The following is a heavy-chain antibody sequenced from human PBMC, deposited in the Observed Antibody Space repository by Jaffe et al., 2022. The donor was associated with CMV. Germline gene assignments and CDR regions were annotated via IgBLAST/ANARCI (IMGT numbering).Heavy chain of an antibody. J-gene: IGHJ4*02. V-gene: IGHV3-7*01. D-gene: IGHD1-26*01. CDR2: INQDGSQI. Sequence: EVQLVESGGGLVQPGGSLRLSCAVSGLTFSDYWMNWVRQAPGKGLEWVAGINQDGSQIYYMDSVRGRFTISRDNAKKSVFLQMNSLRAEDTALYYCARVPVGPTGDYWGQGTLVTVSS. CDR1: GLTFSDYW. CDR3: ARVPVGPTGDY.